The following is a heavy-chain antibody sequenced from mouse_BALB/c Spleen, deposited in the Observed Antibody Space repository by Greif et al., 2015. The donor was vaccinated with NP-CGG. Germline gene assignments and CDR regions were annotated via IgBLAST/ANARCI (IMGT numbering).Heavy chain of an antibody. V-gene: IGHV1S81*02. CDR1: GYTFTSYW. J-gene: IGHJ2*01. Sequence: QVQLQQSGAELVKPGASVKLSCKASGYTFTSYWMHWVKQRPGQGLEWIGEINPSNGRTNYNEKFKSKATLTVDKSSSTAYMQLSSLTSEDSAVYYCARSLRREDYWGQGTTLTVSS. CDR3: ARSLRREDY. CDR2: INPSNGRT. D-gene: IGHD1-2*01.